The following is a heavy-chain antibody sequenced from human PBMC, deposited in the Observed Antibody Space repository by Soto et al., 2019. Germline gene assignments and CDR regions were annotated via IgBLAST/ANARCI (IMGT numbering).Heavy chain of an antibody. CDR2: ISDNGGNK. D-gene: IGHD6-13*01. Sequence: PVRSLRLSCAASGFTFSSYGMHWVRQAPGKGLEWGAAISDNGGNKYYADSVKGRFTISRDNSKNTLYLQMNSLRAEDTAVYYCARGGQQLHGMDVWGQGTTVTVSS. V-gene: IGHV3-23*01. CDR3: ARGGQQLHGMDV. J-gene: IGHJ6*02. CDR1: GFTFSSYG.